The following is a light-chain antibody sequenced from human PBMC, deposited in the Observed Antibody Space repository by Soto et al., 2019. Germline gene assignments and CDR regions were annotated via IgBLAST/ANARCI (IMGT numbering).Light chain of an antibody. CDR3: EQYYPPPPIT. Sequence: DIVMTQSPDSLAVSLGETATINCKSSQSVLYSSNNKNYLAWYQQKPGQPPKLLIYWASTRESGVPDRFSGSGSGTDFTLTISSLQAEDVAVYYCEQYYPPPPITFGQGTRLEIK. V-gene: IGKV4-1*01. J-gene: IGKJ5*01. CDR2: WAS. CDR1: QSVLYSSNNKNY.